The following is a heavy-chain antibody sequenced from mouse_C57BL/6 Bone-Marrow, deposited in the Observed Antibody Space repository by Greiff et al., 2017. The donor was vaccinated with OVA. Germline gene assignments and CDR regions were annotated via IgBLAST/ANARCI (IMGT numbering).Heavy chain of an antibody. Sequence: VQLQQSGPGLVQPSQSLSITCTVSGFSLTSYGVHWVRQSPGKGLEWLGVIWSGGSTDYNAAFISRLSISKDNSKSQVFFKMNSLQADDTAIYYCARKGDYYGSSYRYFDVWGTGTTVTVSS. J-gene: IGHJ1*03. CDR2: IWSGGST. CDR1: GFSLTSYG. V-gene: IGHV2-2*01. CDR3: ARKGDYYGSSYRYFDV. D-gene: IGHD1-1*01.